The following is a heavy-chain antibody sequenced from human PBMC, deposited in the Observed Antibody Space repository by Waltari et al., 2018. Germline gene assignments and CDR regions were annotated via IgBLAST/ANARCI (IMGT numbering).Heavy chain of an antibody. J-gene: IGHJ5*02. V-gene: IGHV4-39*07. CDR3: ARAKGSTVTTYGWFDP. D-gene: IGHD4-17*01. CDR2: IYYSGST. CDR1: GGSISSSSYY. Sequence: PSETLSLTCTVSGGSISSSSYYWGWIRQPPGKGLEWIGSIYYSGSTYYNPSLKSRVTISVDTSKNQFSLKLSSVTAADTAVYYCARAKGSTVTTYGWFDPWGQGTLVTVSS.